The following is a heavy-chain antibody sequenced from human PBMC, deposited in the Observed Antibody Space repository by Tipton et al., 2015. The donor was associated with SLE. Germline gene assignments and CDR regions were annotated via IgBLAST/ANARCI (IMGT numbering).Heavy chain of an antibody. J-gene: IGHJ3*02. CDR2: IYYSGST. Sequence: TLSLTCTVSGGSISSSSYYWGWIRQPPGKGLEWIGSIYYSGSTYYNPSLKSRVTISVDTSKNQFSLKLSSVTAADTAVYYCARGPTRGGSYYFAFDIWGQGTMVTVSS. CDR3: ARGPTRGGSYYFAFDI. V-gene: IGHV4-39*01. D-gene: IGHD1-26*01. CDR1: GGSISSSSYY.